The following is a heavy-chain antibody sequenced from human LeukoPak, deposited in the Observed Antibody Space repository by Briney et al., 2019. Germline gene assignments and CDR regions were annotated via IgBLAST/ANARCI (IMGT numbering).Heavy chain of an antibody. V-gene: IGHV3-21*01. CDR2: ISSGGGNT. Sequence: PGGSLRLSCAASGFTFSNSALTWVRQAPGKGLEWVASISSGGGNTYYADSVKGRFTISRDNAKNSLYLQMNSLRAEDTAVYYCARDWARKYFDYWGQGTLVTVSS. J-gene: IGHJ4*02. CDR1: GFTFSNSA. CDR3: ARDWARKYFDY. D-gene: IGHD1-14*01.